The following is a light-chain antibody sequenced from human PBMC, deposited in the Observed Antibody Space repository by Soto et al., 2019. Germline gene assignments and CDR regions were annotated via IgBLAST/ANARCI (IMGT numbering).Light chain of an antibody. V-gene: IGKV2-30*01. J-gene: IGKJ2*01. CDR2: KIS. CDR1: QGLVYSDGNIY. Sequence: PLSLPVTLGQPASISCKSTQGLVYSDGNIYLNWFHQRPGQSPRRLIHKISDRDSGVPDRFSGSGSGTDFALEISRVEAEDVGIYYCMQGTHWPFTFGQGTKVDIK. CDR3: MQGTHWPFT.